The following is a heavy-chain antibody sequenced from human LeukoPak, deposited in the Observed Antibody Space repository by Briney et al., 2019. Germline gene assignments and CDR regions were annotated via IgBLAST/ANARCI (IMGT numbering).Heavy chain of an antibody. D-gene: IGHD2-15*01. CDR3: ARHIVVVTATQVYYYGMDV. V-gene: IGHV5-51*01. Sequence: GESLKISCKGSGYSFTTYWIAWVRQMPGKGLEWMGIIYPGDSDARYSPSFQGQVTISADKSINTAYLQWSSLKASDTAMYYCARHIVVVTATQVYYYGMDVWGQGTTVTVSS. CDR2: IYPGDSDA. CDR1: GYSFTTYW. J-gene: IGHJ6*02.